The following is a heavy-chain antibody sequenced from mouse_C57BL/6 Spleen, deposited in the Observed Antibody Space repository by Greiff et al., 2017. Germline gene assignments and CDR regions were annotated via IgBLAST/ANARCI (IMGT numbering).Heavy chain of an antibody. CDR1: GYTFTDYE. CDR2: IDPETGGT. CDR3: TRGNYAMDY. Sequence: VLLQQSGAELVRPGASVTLSCKASGYTFTDYEMHWVKQTPVHGLVWIGAIDPETGGTAYNQKFKGKALLTADKSSSTAYMELRSLTSEDSSVYYCTRGNYAMDYWGQGTSVTVSS. J-gene: IGHJ4*01. V-gene: IGHV1-15*01.